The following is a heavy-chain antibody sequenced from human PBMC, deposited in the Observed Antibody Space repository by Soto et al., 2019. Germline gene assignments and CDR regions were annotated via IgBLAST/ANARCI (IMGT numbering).Heavy chain of an antibody. J-gene: IGHJ6*02. CDR3: AKCGAAAGPYYYYYGMDG. CDR2: IYYSGST. CDR1: GGSISSSSYY. D-gene: IGHD6-13*01. Sequence: PSETLSLTCTVSGGSISSSSYYWGWIRQPPGKGLEWIGSIYYSGSTYYNPSLKSRVTISVDTSKNQFSLKLSSVTAADTAVYYCAKCGAAAGPYYYYYGMDGWGQGTTVTV. V-gene: IGHV4-39*01.